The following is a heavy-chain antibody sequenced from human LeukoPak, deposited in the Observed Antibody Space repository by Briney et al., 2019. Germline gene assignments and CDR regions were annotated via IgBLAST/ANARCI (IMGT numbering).Heavy chain of an antibody. CDR2: ISAYNGNT. J-gene: IGHJ5*02. V-gene: IGHV1-18*01. Sequence: GASVKVSCKASGYTFTSYGISWVRQAPGQGLEWMGWISAYNGNTNYAQKLQGRVTMTTDTSTSTAYMELRSLRSDDTAAYYCARDPRVISYSSANNWFDPWGQGTLVTVSS. D-gene: IGHD3-22*01. CDR3: ARDPRVISYSSANNWFDP. CDR1: GYTFTSYG.